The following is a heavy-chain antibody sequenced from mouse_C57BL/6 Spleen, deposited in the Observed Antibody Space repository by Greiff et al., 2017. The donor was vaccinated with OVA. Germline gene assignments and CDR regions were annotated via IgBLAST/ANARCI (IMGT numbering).Heavy chain of an antibody. J-gene: IGHJ2*01. CDR2: IDPSSGGT. V-gene: IGHV1-72*01. CDR1: GYTFTSYW. D-gene: IGHD1-1*01. Sequence: QVQLQQPGAELVKPGASVKLSCKASGYTFTSYWMHWVKQRPGRGLEWIGRIDPSSGGTKYNEKFKSKATLTVDKPSSTAYMQLSSLTSDDSAVYICARWDYYGSSDYWGQGTTLTVSS. CDR3: ARWDYYGSSDY.